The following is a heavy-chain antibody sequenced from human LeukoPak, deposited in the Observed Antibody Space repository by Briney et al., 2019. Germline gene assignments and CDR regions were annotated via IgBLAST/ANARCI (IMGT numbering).Heavy chain of an antibody. D-gene: IGHD3-22*01. CDR2: IYYIGST. V-gene: IGHV4-39*01. J-gene: IGHJ4*02. CDR3: ARMIVQSNTLSFDY. Sequence: RPSETLSLTCTVSGVSISSSSYYWGWIRQPRGKGLEWNASIYYIGSTYYNPSLKIRVTISVDTSKNQFSLKLSSVTAADTAVYYCARMIVQSNTLSFDYWGQGTLVTVSS. CDR1: GVSISSSSYY.